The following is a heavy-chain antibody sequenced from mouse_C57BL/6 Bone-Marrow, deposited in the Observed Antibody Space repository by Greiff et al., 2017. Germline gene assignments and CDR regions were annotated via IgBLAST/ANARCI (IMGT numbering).Heavy chain of an antibody. V-gene: IGHV1-55*01. Sequence: QVQLQQPGAELVKPGASVKMSCKASGYTFTSYWITWVKQRPGQGLEWIGDIYPGSGSTNYHEKFKSKATLPVDTSSSTAYMQLSRLTSEDSAVYYCAKGYGYETWFAYWGQGTLVTVSA. J-gene: IGHJ3*01. CDR1: GYTFTSYW. CDR3: AKGYGYETWFAY. D-gene: IGHD2-2*01. CDR2: IYPGSGST.